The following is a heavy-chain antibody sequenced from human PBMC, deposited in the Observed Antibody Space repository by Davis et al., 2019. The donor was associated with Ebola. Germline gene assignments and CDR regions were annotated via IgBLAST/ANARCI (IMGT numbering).Heavy chain of an antibody. CDR2: INPSGGST. D-gene: IGHD2-2*02. V-gene: IGHV1-46*01. Sequence: AASVKVSCKASGYTFTSYYMHWVRQAPGQGLEWMGIINPSGGSTSYAQKFQGRVTRTRDTSTSTVYMELSSLRSEDTAVYYCARELVPAAIPPYYYYGMDVWSQGTTVTVSS. J-gene: IGHJ6*02. CDR3: ARELVPAAIPPYYYYGMDV. CDR1: GYTFTSYY.